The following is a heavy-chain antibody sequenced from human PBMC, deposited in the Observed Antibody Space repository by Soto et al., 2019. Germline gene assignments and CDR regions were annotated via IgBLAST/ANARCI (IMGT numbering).Heavy chain of an antibody. CDR1: GFTFDNYA. CDR2: ISGSGGTT. D-gene: IGHD3-10*02. Sequence: GGSLGLSCGASGFTFDNYAMSWVRQAPGKGLEWASAISGSGGTTYYSDSVKGRFTISRDNSKNTVYLQMNDLRVEDAAEYFCAKDSGEMVGGPAGDYYAMDVWGQGTKVTVYS. J-gene: IGHJ6*02. V-gene: IGHV3-23*01. CDR3: AKDSGEMVGGPAGDYYAMDV.